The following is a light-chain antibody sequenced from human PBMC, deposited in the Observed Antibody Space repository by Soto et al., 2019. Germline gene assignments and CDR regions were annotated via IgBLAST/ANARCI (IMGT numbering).Light chain of an antibody. V-gene: IGKV3-15*01. CDR3: QQYNKCLHWS. CDR1: QSVSTS. J-gene: IGKJ1*01. CDR2: DAS. Sequence: EIVLKMSPVTLSWTTGERASLSCRASQSVSTSLAWYQQKPGQAPRLLIYDASTRATAIPARFSGSGSGTEFTLTISSLHSDDFATYSCQQYNKCLHWSFGEVPMVDI.